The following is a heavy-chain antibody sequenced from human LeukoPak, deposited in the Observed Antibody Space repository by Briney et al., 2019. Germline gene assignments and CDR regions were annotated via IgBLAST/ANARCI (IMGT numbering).Heavy chain of an antibody. V-gene: IGHV3-7*01. J-gene: IGHJ4*02. CDR1: GFTFSSSW. Sequence: GGSLRLSCVASGFTFSSSWMSWVRQGPGKGPEWVANMNQDGSRKYYVDSVKGRFTISRDNAKNSLFLQMNGLRDGDTAVYYCTRDSQGSGTYSTDQWGQGTLVTVSS. CDR2: MNQDGSRK. D-gene: IGHD3-10*01. CDR3: TRDSQGSGTYSTDQ.